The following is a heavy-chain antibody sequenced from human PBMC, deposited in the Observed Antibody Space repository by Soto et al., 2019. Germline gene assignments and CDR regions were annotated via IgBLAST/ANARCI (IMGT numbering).Heavy chain of an antibody. CDR3: AKDEWGVWSVAKGSFYACYGMDV. CDR1: GFTFDDHA. V-gene: IGHV3-9*01. Sequence: EVQLVESGGGMVQPGRSLRLSCVASGFTFDDHAMHWVRRGPGRGLEWVSGISWNSETTGYADSVRGRFTISRDNAKNSLYLQMNSLRVEDTAFYYCAKDEWGVWSVAKGSFYACYGMDVWGQGTTVIVS. D-gene: IGHD3-3*01. CDR2: ISWNSETT. J-gene: IGHJ6*02.